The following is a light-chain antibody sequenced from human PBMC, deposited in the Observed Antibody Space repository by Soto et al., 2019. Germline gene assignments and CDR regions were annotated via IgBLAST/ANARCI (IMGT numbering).Light chain of an antibody. Sequence: EFVLTQSPGTLSLSPGERATLSCRASQTVRNNYLAWYQQKPGQAPRVLIYRASIRATGISDRFSGSGSGTDFTLTITSLEPEDVGVYYCQQRSDWPPLTFGGGTKV. V-gene: IGKV3D-20*02. CDR3: QQRSDWPPLT. J-gene: IGKJ4*01. CDR2: RAS. CDR1: QTVRNNY.